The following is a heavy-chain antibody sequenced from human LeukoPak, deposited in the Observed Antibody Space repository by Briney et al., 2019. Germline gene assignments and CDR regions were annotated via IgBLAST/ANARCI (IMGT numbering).Heavy chain of an antibody. CDR3: ARPHYSDSSGYFD. V-gene: IGHV1-69*05. CDR2: IIPIFGTA. D-gene: IGHD3-22*01. Sequence: ASVKVSCKASGGTFSSYAISWLRQAPGQGLEWMGRIIPIFGTANYAQKFQGRVTITTDESTSTAYMELSSLRSEDTAVYYCARPHYSDSSGYFDWGQGTLVTVSS. CDR1: GGTFSSYA. J-gene: IGHJ4*02.